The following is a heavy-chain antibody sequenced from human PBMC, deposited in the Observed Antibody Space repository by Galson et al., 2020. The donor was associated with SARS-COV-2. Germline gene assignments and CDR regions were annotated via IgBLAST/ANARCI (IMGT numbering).Heavy chain of an antibody. CDR3: ARVGSGSYLGKFDY. J-gene: IGHJ4*02. D-gene: IGHD3-10*01. CDR1: GFTFSSYA. V-gene: IGHV3-30*04. Sequence: GESLKISCAASGFTFSSYAMHWVRQAPGKGLEWVAVISYDGSNKYYADSVKGRFTISRDNSKNTLYLQMNSLRAEDTAVYYCARVGSGSYLGKFDYWGQGTLVTVSS. CDR2: ISYDGSNK.